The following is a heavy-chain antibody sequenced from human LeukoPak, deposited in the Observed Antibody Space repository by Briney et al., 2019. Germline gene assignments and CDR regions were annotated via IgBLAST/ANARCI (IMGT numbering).Heavy chain of an antibody. D-gene: IGHD6-13*01. V-gene: IGHV4-34*01. Sequence: SETLSLTCAVYGGSFSGYYWSWIRQPPGKGLEWIGEINHSGSTNYNPSLKSRVTMSVDTSKNQFSLKLSSVTAADTAIYYCARDGAALTAAGTFYFDYWGQGTLVTVSS. J-gene: IGHJ4*02. CDR1: GGSFSGYY. CDR3: ARDGAALTAAGTFYFDY. CDR2: INHSGST.